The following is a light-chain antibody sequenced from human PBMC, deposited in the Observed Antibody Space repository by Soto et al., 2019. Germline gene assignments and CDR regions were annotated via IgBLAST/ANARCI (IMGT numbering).Light chain of an antibody. CDR3: QQYNSYWT. Sequence: DIQLTQSPSTLSASVGDRVTLTCRAAQSLNSRLAWYQHRPGKAPRLLIYDASTLESGVPSRFSGSGSGTEFTLTISGLQPDDFATYYCQQYNSYWTFGQGTKVDIK. CDR2: DAS. CDR1: QSLNSR. J-gene: IGKJ1*01. V-gene: IGKV1-5*01.